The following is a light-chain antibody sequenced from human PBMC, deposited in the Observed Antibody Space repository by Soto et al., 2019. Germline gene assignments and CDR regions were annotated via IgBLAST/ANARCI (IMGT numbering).Light chain of an antibody. V-gene: IGKV3-20*01. J-gene: IGKJ2*01. Sequence: EIVLTQSPGTLSLSPGERATLSCRASQSVSSSSLAWYQQKPGQAPRLLIFAASSRATGIPDRFSGSGSGTGFTLTISRLEPEDFAVYYCQQYGGSPYTFGQGTKLEI. CDR2: AAS. CDR3: QQYGGSPYT. CDR1: QSVSSSS.